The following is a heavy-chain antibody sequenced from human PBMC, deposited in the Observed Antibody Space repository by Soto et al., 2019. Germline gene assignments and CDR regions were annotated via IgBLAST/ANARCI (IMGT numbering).Heavy chain of an antibody. J-gene: IGHJ5*02. Sequence: SETLSLTCTVSGGSISSYYWSWIRQPPGKGLEWIGYIYCSGSTNYNPSLKSRVTISVDTSKNQFSLKLSSVTAADTAVYYCARGRITMVRGVIFWFDPWGQGTLVTVSS. D-gene: IGHD3-10*01. V-gene: IGHV4-59*01. CDR3: ARGRITMVRGVIFWFDP. CDR1: GGSISSYY. CDR2: IYCSGST.